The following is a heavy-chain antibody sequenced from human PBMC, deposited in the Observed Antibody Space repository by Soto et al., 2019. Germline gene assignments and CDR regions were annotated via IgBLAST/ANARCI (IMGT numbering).Heavy chain of an antibody. CDR2: IYSGGST. V-gene: IGHV3-53*01. J-gene: IGHJ3*02. D-gene: IGHD5-18*01. Sequence: PGGSLRLSCAASGFTVSSNYMSWVRQAPGKGLEWVSVIYSGGSTYYADSVKGRFTIPRDNSKNTLYLQMNSLRAEDTAVYYCASTAMVISSDAFDIWGQGTMVTVSS. CDR1: GFTVSSNY. CDR3: ASTAMVISSDAFDI.